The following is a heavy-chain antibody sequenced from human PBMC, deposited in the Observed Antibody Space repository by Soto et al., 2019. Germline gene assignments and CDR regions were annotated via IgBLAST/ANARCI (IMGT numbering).Heavy chain of an antibody. Sequence: EVQLVESGGGLVQPGGSLKLSCAASGFTFSGSAMHWVRQASGKGLEWVGRIRSKANSYATAYAASVKGRFTISREDSKNRAYLQMNSLKTEDTAVYYCTRHALQYCGGDCYLLPYFDLWGRGTLVTVSS. CDR2: IRSKANSYAT. CDR1: GFTFSGSA. V-gene: IGHV3-73*02. CDR3: TRHALQYCGGDCYLLPYFDL. D-gene: IGHD2-21*02. J-gene: IGHJ2*01.